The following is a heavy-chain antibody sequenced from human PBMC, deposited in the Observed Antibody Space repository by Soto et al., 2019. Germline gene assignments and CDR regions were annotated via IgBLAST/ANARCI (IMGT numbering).Heavy chain of an antibody. D-gene: IGHD6-6*01. V-gene: IGHV1-69*01. Sequence: QVQLVQSGAEVKKPGSSVKVSCKASGGTFSSYAISWVRQAPGQGLEWMGGIIPIFGTANYAQKFQGRVTITADESTSIAYMGLSSLRSEDTAVYYCARGGSSSSHYYYGMDVWGQGTTVTVSS. J-gene: IGHJ6*02. CDR1: GGTFSSYA. CDR3: ARGGSSSSHYYYGMDV. CDR2: IIPIFGTA.